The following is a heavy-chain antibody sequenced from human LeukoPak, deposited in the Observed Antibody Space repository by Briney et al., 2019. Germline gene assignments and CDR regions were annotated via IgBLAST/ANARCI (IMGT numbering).Heavy chain of an antibody. J-gene: IGHJ3*02. CDR3: ARAPGIWFGDLRDAFDI. Sequence: GGSLRLSCAASGFTFSSYWMHWVRQAPGKGLVWVSHINSDGSSTSFADSVKGRFTIPRDNAKNTLYLQMNSLRAEDTAVYYCARAPGIWFGDLRDAFDIWGQGTMVTVSS. D-gene: IGHD3-10*01. V-gene: IGHV3-74*01. CDR2: INSDGSST. CDR1: GFTFSSYW.